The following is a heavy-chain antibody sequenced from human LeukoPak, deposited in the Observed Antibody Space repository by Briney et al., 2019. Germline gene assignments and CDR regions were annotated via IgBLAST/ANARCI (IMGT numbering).Heavy chain of an antibody. V-gene: IGHV1-18*01. Sequence: ASVKVSCKASGYTFTSYGISWVRQAPGQGLEWMGWISAYNGNTNYAQRLQGRVTMTRDTSTSTVYMELSSLRSEDTAVYYCARAGGVTMVRGVIITQWFDPWGQGTLVTVSS. J-gene: IGHJ5*02. CDR3: ARAGGVTMVRGVIITQWFDP. CDR2: ISAYNGNT. CDR1: GYTFTSYG. D-gene: IGHD3-10*01.